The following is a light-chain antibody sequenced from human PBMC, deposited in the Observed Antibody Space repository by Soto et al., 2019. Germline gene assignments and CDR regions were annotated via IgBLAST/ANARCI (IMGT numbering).Light chain of an antibody. V-gene: IGLV2-14*03. J-gene: IGLJ1*01. CDR3: SSYTTSSTPHYV. Sequence: QSVLTQPASVSGSPGQSITISCTGTSSDVGGYDSVSWYQHHPGKAPKLMIFDVSDRPSGVSSRFSGSKSGNTASLTISGLQAEDEADYYRSSYTTSSTPHYVFGPGTKVTVL. CDR1: SSDVGGYDS. CDR2: DVS.